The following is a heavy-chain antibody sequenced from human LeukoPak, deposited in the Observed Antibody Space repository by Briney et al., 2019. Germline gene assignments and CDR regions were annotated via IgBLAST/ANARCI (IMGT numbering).Heavy chain of an antibody. D-gene: IGHD4-11*01. Sequence: PSETLSLTCTVSGGSISSYYWTWIRQPPGKGLEWIGYIYYTGSTDYNPSLKRRVTMSLDTSKNQFSLKLSSVTAADTAVYYCARGLHHWYFDLWGRGTLVTVSS. CDR3: ARGLHHWYFDL. CDR2: IYYTGST. CDR1: GGSISSYY. J-gene: IGHJ2*01. V-gene: IGHV4-59*01.